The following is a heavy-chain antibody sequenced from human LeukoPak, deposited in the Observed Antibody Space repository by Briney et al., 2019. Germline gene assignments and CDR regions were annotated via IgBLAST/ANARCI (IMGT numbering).Heavy chain of an antibody. CDR3: ARGGSSWFYYYYYYMDV. CDR2: MNPNSGNT. D-gene: IGHD6-13*01. J-gene: IGHJ6*03. V-gene: IGHV1-8*01. CDR1: GYTFTSYD. Sequence: ASVKVSCKASGYTFTSYDINWVRQATGQGLGWMGWMNPNSGNTGYAQKFQGRVTMTRNTSISTAYMELSSLRSEDTAVYYCARGGSSWFYYYYYYMDVWGKGTTVTISS.